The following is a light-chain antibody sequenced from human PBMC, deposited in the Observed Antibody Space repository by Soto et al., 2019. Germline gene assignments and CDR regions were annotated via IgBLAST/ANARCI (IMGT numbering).Light chain of an antibody. CDR3: SSYTSSSTRGV. CDR2: DVS. Sequence: QSALTQPASVSGSPGQSITISCTGTSSDVGGYNYVSWYQQHPGKAPKLMIYDVSNRPSGVSNRFSGSKSGNTASLTISGLQAEDEADYYCSSYTSSSTRGVFGPGTKLTVL. CDR1: SSDVGGYNY. J-gene: IGLJ1*01. V-gene: IGLV2-14*01.